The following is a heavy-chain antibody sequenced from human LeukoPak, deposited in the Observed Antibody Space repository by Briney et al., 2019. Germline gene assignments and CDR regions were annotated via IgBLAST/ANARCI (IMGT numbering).Heavy chain of an antibody. V-gene: IGHV4-59*08. CDR1: GGSISNYY. CDR2: ISYSGST. J-gene: IGHJ4*02. CDR3: ARSSRGDY. Sequence: SETLSLTCSVSGGSISNYYWSWIRQPPGKGLEWIGYISYSGSTNYNPSLKSRVTISVDTSKNQFSLKLSSVTAADTAVYYCARSSRGDYWGQGTLVTVSS.